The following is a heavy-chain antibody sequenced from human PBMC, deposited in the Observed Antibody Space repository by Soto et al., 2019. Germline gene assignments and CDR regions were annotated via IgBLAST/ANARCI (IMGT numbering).Heavy chain of an antibody. CDR3: TMYGDYNYYYYYGMDV. J-gene: IGHJ6*02. Sequence: GGSLRLSCAASGFTFSNAWMNWVRQAPGKGLEWVGRIKSKTDGGTTDYAAPVKGRFTISRDDSKNTLYLQMNSLKTEDTAVYYCTMYGDYNYYYYYGMDVWGQGTTVTVSS. D-gene: IGHD4-17*01. V-gene: IGHV3-15*07. CDR2: IKSKTDGGTT. CDR1: GFTFSNAW.